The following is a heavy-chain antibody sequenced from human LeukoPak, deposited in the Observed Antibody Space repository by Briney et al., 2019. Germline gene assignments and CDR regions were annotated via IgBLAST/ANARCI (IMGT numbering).Heavy chain of an antibody. CDR3: ARGGWLQTYYMDV. Sequence: GGSLRLSCAASGFTFSSYAMHWVRQAPGKGLEWVAVISYDGSNKYYADSVKGRFTISRDNSKNTLYLQMNSLRAEDTAVYYCARGGWLQTYYMDVWGKGTTVTVSS. D-gene: IGHD5-24*01. CDR2: ISYDGSNK. CDR1: GFTFSSYA. J-gene: IGHJ6*03. V-gene: IGHV3-30*04.